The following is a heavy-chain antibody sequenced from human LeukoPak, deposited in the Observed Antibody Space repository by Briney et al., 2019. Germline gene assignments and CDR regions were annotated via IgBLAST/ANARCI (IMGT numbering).Heavy chain of an antibody. CDR1: GFTFSSYA. CDR2: ISGSGGST. V-gene: IGHV3-23*01. D-gene: IGHD3-9*01. J-gene: IGHJ4*02. CDR3: AKDRGYYDILTGPYLH. Sequence: PGGSLRLSCAASGFTFSSYAMSWVRQAPGKGLEWVSAISGSGGSTYYADSVKGRFTISRDNSKNTLYLQMNSLRAEDTAVYYCAKDRGYYDILTGPYLHWGQGTLVTVSS.